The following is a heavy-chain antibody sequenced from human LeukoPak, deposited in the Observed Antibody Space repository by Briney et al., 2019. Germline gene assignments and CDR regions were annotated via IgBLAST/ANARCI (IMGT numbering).Heavy chain of an antibody. CDR2: ISSGSTSI. CDR3: ARDYSL. J-gene: IGHJ4*02. V-gene: IGHV3-21*01. Sequence: KTGGSLRLSCAASGFTFSTFRMNWVRQAPGKGLEWVSSISSGSTSIYYEDSVKGRFTTSRDNAKNSLHLQMNSLRAEDTAVYYCARDYSLWGQGTLVTVSS. D-gene: IGHD2-21*01. CDR1: GFTFSTFR.